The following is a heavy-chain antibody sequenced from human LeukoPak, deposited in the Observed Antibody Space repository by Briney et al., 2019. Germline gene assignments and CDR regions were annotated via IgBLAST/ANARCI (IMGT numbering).Heavy chain of an antibody. Sequence: PSETLSLTCTVSGGSISSGGYYWSWIRQHPGKGLEWIGYIYYSGSTYYNPSLKSRVTISVDTSKNQFSLKLSSVTAANTAVYYCAVTTVYYYYGMDVWGQGTTVTVSS. D-gene: IGHD4-17*01. CDR1: GGSISSGGYY. V-gene: IGHV4-31*03. J-gene: IGHJ6*02. CDR3: AVTTVYYYYGMDV. CDR2: IYYSGST.